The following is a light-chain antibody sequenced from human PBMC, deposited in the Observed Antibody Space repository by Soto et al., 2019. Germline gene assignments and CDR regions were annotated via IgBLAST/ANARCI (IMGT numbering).Light chain of an antibody. V-gene: IGKV3-20*01. CDR3: QQYATSPHT. CDR2: GAS. J-gene: IGKJ2*01. Sequence: EIVLTQSPATLSLSPGESATLSCRASQSVSSSQVAWYQLKPGQAPRLLIYGASSRATGIPDRFSGVGSETYFTLTSSGLEPVDCAVYYCQQYATSPHTFGQGTRLEIK. CDR1: QSVSSSQ.